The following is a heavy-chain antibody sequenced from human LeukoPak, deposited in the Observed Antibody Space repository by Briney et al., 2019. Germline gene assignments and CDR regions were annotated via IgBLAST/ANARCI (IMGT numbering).Heavy chain of an antibody. V-gene: IGHV3-49*03. Sequence: GGSLRLSCTASGFTFGDYAMSWFRQAPGKGLEWVGFIRSKAYGGTTEYAASVKGRFTISRDDSKSIAYLQMNSLKTEDTAVYYCTRARRRNYNSSGYYHWGQGTLVTVSS. CDR2: IRSKAYGGTT. CDR1: GFTFGDYA. CDR3: TRARRRNYNSSGYYH. J-gene: IGHJ5*02. D-gene: IGHD3-22*01.